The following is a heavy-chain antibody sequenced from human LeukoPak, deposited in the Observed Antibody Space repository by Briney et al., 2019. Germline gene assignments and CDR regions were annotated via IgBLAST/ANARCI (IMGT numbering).Heavy chain of an antibody. Sequence: PSETLSLTCTVSGGSISSSSYYWGWIRQPPGKGLEWIGSIYYSGSTSYNPSLKSRVTVSVDTSKNRFSLKLSSVTAADTAVYYCARVGYCSGGSCSRAPFDYWGQGTLVTVSS. D-gene: IGHD2-15*01. V-gene: IGHV4-39*01. CDR2: IYYSGST. J-gene: IGHJ4*02. CDR1: GGSISSSSYY. CDR3: ARVGYCSGGSCSRAPFDY.